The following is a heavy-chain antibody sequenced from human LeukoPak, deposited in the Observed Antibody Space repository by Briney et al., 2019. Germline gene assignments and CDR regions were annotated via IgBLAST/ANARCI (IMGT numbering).Heavy chain of an antibody. CDR2: INPNSGGT. D-gene: IGHD6-13*01. CDR1: GYTFTCYY. V-gene: IGHV1-2*02. CDR3: ARDPYIAGNFDY. J-gene: IGHJ4*02. Sequence: ASVKVSCKASGYTFTCYYMHWVRQAPGQGLEWMGWINPNSGGTNYAQRFQGRVTMTRDTSISTAYMELSRLRSDDTAVYYCARDPYIAGNFDYWGQGTLVTVSS.